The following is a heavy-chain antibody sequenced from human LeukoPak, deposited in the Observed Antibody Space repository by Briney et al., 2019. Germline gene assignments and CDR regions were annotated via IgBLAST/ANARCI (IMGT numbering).Heavy chain of an antibody. D-gene: IGHD4-23*01. V-gene: IGHV3-73*01. J-gene: IGHJ6*02. CDR1: GFTFSTYS. CDR3: TRPSAVDGMDV. Sequence: PGGSLRLSCAASGFTFSTYSMNWVRQAPGKGLEWVGRIRSKANSYATAYAASVRGRFTISRDDSKNTAYLQMNSLKTEDTAVYYCTRPSAVDGMDVWGQGTTVTVSS. CDR2: IRSKANSYAT.